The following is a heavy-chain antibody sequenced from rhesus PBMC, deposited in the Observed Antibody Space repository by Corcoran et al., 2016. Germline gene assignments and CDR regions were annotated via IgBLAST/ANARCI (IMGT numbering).Heavy chain of an antibody. CDR2: IYGSGGGT. V-gene: IGHV4-106*01. Sequence: QVQLQESGPGLVKPSETLYLTCAVSGGSISDEYYWSWIRQPPGKGLEWNGYIYGSGGGTNYNPSLKNRVTISIDTSKNQFSLKLSSVTAADTAVYYCARDPTYNWNSLLLWYWGQGVLVTVSS. J-gene: IGHJ4*01. D-gene: IGHD1-26*01. CDR1: GGSISDEYY. CDR3: ARDPTYNWNSLLLWY.